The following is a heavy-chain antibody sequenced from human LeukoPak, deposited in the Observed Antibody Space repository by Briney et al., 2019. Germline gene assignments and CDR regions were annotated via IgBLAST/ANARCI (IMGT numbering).Heavy chain of an antibody. CDR2: IIPIFGTA. V-gene: IGHV1-69*05. CDR3: ARYLVYDSSGYAFDI. D-gene: IGHD3-22*01. CDR1: GGTFSSDA. J-gene: IGHJ3*02. Sequence: GSSVKVSCAASGGTFSSDAISWVRQAPGQGLEWVGGIIPIFGTANYAQKFQGRVTITTDESTSTAYMELSSLRSEDTAVYYCARYLVYDSSGYAFDIWAQGTMVTVSS.